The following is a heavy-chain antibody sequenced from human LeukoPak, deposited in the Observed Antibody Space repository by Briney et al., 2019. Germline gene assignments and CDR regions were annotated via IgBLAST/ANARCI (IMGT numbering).Heavy chain of an antibody. CDR1: GFAFSSHA. D-gene: IGHD5-12*01. V-gene: IGHV3-23*01. CDR3: AKMAIVGNWFDP. J-gene: IGHJ5*02. Sequence: PGGSLRLSCAASGFAFSSHAMSWVRQAPGKGLEWVSAISGSGGSTYYADSVKGRFTISRDKSKNTLYLQMNSLRAEDTAVYYCAKMAIVGNWFDPWGQGTLVTVSS. CDR2: ISGSGGST.